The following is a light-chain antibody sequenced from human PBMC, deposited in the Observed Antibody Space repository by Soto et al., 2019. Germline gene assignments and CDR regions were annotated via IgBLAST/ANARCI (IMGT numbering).Light chain of an antibody. V-gene: IGLV2-14*01. CDR2: EVR. J-gene: IGLJ3*02. Sequence: QSALTQPASVSGSPGQSITISCTGTSSDVDDFNFVSWYQQHPGKAPKLIIYEVRNRPSGISIRFSGSKSGNTASLTISGLQAEDEANYFCSSYTTTTTPWVFGGGTKPPS. CDR3: SSYTTTTTPWV. CDR1: SSDVDDFNF.